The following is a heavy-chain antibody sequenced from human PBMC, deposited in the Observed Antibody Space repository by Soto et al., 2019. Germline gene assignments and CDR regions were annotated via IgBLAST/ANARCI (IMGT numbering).Heavy chain of an antibody. V-gene: IGHV3-21*01. Sequence: GGSLRLSCAASGFTFSSYSMTWLRQTPERGLEWVSSISGSHSDIYYADSVKGRFTISRDNTKNSLFLQMNSLRTEDTAVYYCARDPGYSNSWFYFDDWGQGTQVTVSS. CDR2: ISGSHSDI. CDR1: GFTFSSYS. CDR3: ARDPGYSNSWFYFDD. D-gene: IGHD6-13*01. J-gene: IGHJ4*02.